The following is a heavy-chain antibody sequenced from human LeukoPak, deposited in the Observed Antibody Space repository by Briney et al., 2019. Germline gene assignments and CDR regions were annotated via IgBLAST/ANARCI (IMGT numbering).Heavy chain of an antibody. CDR2: ISAYNGNT. V-gene: IGHV1-18*01. D-gene: IGHD2-15*01. CDR3: SRDVPLEGFYNIVVVVAATDLDY. J-gene: IGHJ4*02. CDR1: GYTFTSYG. Sequence: ASVKVSFKASGYTFTSYGISWVRQAPGQGLEWMGWISAYNGNTNYAQKLQGRVTMTADTSTSTAYMELRSLGTDDNAVYYCSRDVPLEGFYNIVVVVAATDLDYWGQGTLVTVSS.